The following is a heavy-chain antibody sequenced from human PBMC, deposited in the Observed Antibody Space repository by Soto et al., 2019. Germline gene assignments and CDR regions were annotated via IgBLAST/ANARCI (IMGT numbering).Heavy chain of an antibody. CDR2: INPNSGGT. Sequence: ASVKFSCKASGYTFTGYYMHWVRQAPGQGLEWMGWINPNSGGTNYAQKLQGWVTMTRDTSISTADMELRRLRSDDTAVYYCARVGYSSGWYVIDYWGQGTLVTVSS. J-gene: IGHJ4*02. V-gene: IGHV1-2*04. CDR1: GYTFTGYY. D-gene: IGHD6-19*01. CDR3: ARVGYSSGWYVIDY.